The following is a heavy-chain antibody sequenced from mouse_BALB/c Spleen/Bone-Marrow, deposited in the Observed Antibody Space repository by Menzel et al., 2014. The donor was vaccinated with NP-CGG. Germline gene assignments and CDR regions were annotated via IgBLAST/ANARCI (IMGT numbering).Heavy chain of an antibody. Sequence: QVQLKESGPGLVAPSQSLSITCTVSGFSLTGYGVNWVRQPPGKGLEWLGMIWGDGSTDYNSALKSRLSISKDYSKSQVFLKMNSLQTDDTARYYCARGEDYDDYYAMDHWGQGTSVTVSS. J-gene: IGHJ4*01. CDR2: IWGDGST. CDR3: ARGEDYDDYYAMDH. CDR1: GFSLTGYG. V-gene: IGHV2-6-7*01. D-gene: IGHD2-4*01.